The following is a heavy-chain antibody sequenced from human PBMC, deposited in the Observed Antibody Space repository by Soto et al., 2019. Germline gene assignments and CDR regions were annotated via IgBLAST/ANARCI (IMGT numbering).Heavy chain of an antibody. CDR1: GGSISSGDYY. Sequence: SETLSLTCTVSGGSISSGDYYWSWIRQPPGKGLEWIGYIYYSGSTYYNPSLKSRVTISVDTSKNQFSLKLSSVTAADTAVYYCARDRGYSSSWDYYYGMDVWGQGTTVTVSS. CDR2: IYYSGST. V-gene: IGHV4-30-4*01. J-gene: IGHJ6*02. CDR3: ARDRGYSSSWDYYYGMDV. D-gene: IGHD6-6*01.